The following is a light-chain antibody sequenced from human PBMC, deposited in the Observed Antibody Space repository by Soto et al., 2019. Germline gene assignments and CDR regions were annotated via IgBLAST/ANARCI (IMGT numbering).Light chain of an antibody. J-gene: IGKJ3*01. Sequence: DIVMTQSPLSLPVTPGEPASISCRSSQSLLHSTGYSYLDWYLQKPGQSPQLLIYLGSNRASGVPDRFSGSGSGPEFTLKISRVEAEDVGIYYCMQALQPPLTFGPVTKVDI. CDR1: QSLLHSTGYSY. CDR2: LGS. CDR3: MQALQPPLT. V-gene: IGKV2-28*01.